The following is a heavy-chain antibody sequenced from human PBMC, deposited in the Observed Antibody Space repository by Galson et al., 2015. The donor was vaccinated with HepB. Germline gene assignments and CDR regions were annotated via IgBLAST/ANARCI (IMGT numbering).Heavy chain of an antibody. CDR3: ARDVLARGYDFWENWFDP. J-gene: IGHJ5*02. D-gene: IGHD3-3*01. CDR1: GFTFSSYS. V-gene: IGHV3-48*02. CDR2: ISSSSSTI. Sequence: SLRLSCAASGFTFSSYSMNWVRQAPGKGLEWVSYISSSSSTIYYADSVKGRFTISRDNAKNSLYLQMNSLRDEDTAVYYCARDVLARGYDFWENWFDPWGQGTLVTVSS.